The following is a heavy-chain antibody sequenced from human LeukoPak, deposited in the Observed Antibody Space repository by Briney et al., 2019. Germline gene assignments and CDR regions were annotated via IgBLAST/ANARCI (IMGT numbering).Heavy chain of an antibody. CDR2: IYTSGST. CDR3: ARDVSSWAYYYYGMDV. Sequence: SQTLSLTCTVSGGSISSGSYYWSWIRQPAGRGREWYGRIYTSGSTNYNPSLKSRVTISVDTSKNQFSLKLSSVTAADTAVYYCARDVSSWAYYYYGMDVWGQGTTVTVSS. D-gene: IGHD6-13*01. J-gene: IGHJ6*02. V-gene: IGHV4-61*02. CDR1: GGSISSGSYY.